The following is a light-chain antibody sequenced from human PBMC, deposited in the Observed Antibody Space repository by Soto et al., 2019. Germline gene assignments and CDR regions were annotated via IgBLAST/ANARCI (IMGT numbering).Light chain of an antibody. V-gene: IGLV1-40*01. J-gene: IGLJ1*01. Sequence: QPVLTQPPSVSGAPGQRVTISCTGSSSNIGAGYDVHWYQQLPGTAPKLLIYDNFNRPSGVPDRFSGSKSGTSASLAITGLQAEDEADYYCHSYDSSLSGYVFGTGTKLTVL. CDR3: HSYDSSLSGYV. CDR2: DNF. CDR1: SSNIGAGYD.